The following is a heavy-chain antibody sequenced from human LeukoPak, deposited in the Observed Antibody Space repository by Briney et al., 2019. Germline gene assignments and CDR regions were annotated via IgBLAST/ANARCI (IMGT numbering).Heavy chain of an antibody. V-gene: IGHV1-18*01. CDR3: ARGAYGDK. CDR1: GYTLTSYG. Sequence: ASVKVSCEASGYTLTSYGINWMRQAPGQGLEWMGWISTQSGNTNYAQKVQGRLTLTTDRSTNTAYMELRSLRSDDTAAYYCARGAYGDKWGQGTMVTVSS. D-gene: IGHD4-17*01. J-gene: IGHJ4*02. CDR2: ISTQSGNT.